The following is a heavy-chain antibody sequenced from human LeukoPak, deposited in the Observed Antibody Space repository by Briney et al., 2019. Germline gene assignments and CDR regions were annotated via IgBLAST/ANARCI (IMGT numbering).Heavy chain of an antibody. J-gene: IGHJ4*02. V-gene: IGHV1-46*01. D-gene: IGHD6-13*01. CDR1: GGTFSSYA. Sequence: ASVKVSCKASGGTFSSYAISWVRQAPGQGLEWMGIINPSGGRTNYAQKFQGRVTMTSDTSTSTVYMELSSLTSEDTAVYYCARGVYPYYFDYWGQGTLVTVSS. CDR3: ARGVYPYYFDY. CDR2: INPSGGRT.